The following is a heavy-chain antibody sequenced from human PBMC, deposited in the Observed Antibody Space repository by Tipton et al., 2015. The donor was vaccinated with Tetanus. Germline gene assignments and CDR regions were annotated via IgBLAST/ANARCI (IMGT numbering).Heavy chain of an antibody. V-gene: IGHV4-31*03. Sequence: TLSLTCTVSGGSISGSPYFWNWIRHQPGKGLEWIGYAYYSGSTFYNPSLESRVTISVDTSKNQFSLNLTSVTAADTAMYYCARDQGGGRVVRLNWFDPWGQGTLVTVSS. J-gene: IGHJ5*02. D-gene: IGHD6-6*01. CDR2: AYYSGST. CDR1: GGSISGSPYF. CDR3: ARDQGGGRVVRLNWFDP.